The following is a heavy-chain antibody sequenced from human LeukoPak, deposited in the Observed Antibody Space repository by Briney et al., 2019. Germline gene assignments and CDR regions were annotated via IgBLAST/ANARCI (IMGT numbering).Heavy chain of an antibody. Sequence: ASVKVSCKASGYTFTGYYMHWVRQAPGQGLEWMGWINPNSGGTNYAQKFQGRVTMTRDTSISTAYMELSRLRSDDTAVYYCARVRSSGFGYFDYWGQGTLVTVSS. V-gene: IGHV1-2*02. J-gene: IGHJ4*02. D-gene: IGHD6-6*01. CDR3: ARVRSSGFGYFDY. CDR1: GYTFTGYY. CDR2: INPNSGGT.